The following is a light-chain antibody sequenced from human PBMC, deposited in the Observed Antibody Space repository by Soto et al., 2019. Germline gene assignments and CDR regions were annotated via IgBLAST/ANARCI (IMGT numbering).Light chain of an antibody. CDR3: QQYGDSPGT. CDR2: GAS. Sequence: EIVLTQSPGTLSLSPGERATLSCRASQSVSSSYLDWYQQKPGQAPRLLIYGASTRATGIPDRFSGSGSGTDFTLNISRLEPEDFATYFCQQYGDSPGTFGPGTTVDIK. J-gene: IGKJ3*01. V-gene: IGKV3-20*01. CDR1: QSVSSSY.